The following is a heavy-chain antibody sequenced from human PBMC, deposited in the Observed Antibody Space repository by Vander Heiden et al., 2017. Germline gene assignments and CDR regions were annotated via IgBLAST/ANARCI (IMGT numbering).Heavy chain of an antibody. J-gene: IGHJ6*02. Sequence: EVQLVESGGGLVQPGRSLRLSWVWSGFSHGVHARHWVRQAPGEGLEWVSGIGWNSAAVGYADSVKGRFTVSRDNAKNSLYLQMNSLRVEDTAFYYCTKDIRPGGADVWGQGTTVIVSS. CDR1: GFSHGVHA. CDR3: TKDIRPGGADV. CDR2: IGWNSAAV. D-gene: IGHD1-26*01. V-gene: IGHV3-9*01.